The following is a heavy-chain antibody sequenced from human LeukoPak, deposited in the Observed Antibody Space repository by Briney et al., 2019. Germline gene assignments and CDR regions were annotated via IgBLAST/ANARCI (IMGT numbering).Heavy chain of an antibody. V-gene: IGHV1-18*01. Sequence: ASVKVSCKASGYTFTSYGISWVRQAPGQGLEWMGWISAYNGNTNYAQKLQGRVTMTTDTSTSTAYTELRSLRSDDTAVYYCARARSGYSSSWYYFDYWGQGTLVTVSS. J-gene: IGHJ4*02. D-gene: IGHD6-13*01. CDR1: GYTFTSYG. CDR3: ARARSGYSSSWYYFDY. CDR2: ISAYNGNT.